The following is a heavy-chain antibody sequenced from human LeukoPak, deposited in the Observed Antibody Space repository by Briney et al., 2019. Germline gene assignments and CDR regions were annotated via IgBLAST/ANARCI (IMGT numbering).Heavy chain of an antibody. V-gene: IGHV3-73*01. CDR3: TRLGFRADSNYYDY. CDR1: GFTFSGSA. D-gene: IGHD4-11*01. J-gene: IGHJ4*02. Sequence: GGSLRLSCAASGFTFSGSAMHWLRQASGKGLEWVGRIRSKANSYATAYAASVKGRFTISRDDSKNTAYLQMNSLKTEDTAVYYCTRLGFRADSNYYDYWGQGTLVTVSS. CDR2: IRSKANSYAT.